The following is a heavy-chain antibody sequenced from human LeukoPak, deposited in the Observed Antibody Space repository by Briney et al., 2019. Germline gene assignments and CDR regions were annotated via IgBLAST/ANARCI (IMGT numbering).Heavy chain of an antibody. V-gene: IGHV7-4-1*02. CDR1: GYTFTNYT. D-gene: IGHD6-13*01. Sequence: ASVKVSCKASGYTFTNYTINWVRLTPGQGLEWMGWIDTNTGNPTYAQGFTGRFVFSLDTSVTTTYLQISSLKAEDTAVYYCARAAAAFDYWGQGTLVTVSS. CDR2: IDTNTGNP. CDR3: ARAAAAFDY. J-gene: IGHJ4*02.